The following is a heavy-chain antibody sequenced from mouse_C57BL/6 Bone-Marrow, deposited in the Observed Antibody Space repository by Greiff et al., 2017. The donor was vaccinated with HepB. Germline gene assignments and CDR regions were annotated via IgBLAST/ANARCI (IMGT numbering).Heavy chain of an antibody. J-gene: IGHJ3*01. CDR2: IYPRSGNT. CDR3: ARGLYYCGSSPFAY. Sequence: VQLQQPGAELARPGASVKLSCKASGYTFTSYGISWVKQRTGQGLEWIGEIYPRSGNTYYNEKFKGKATLTADKSSSTAYMELRSLTSEDSAVYFCARGLYYCGSSPFAYWGQGTLVTVSA. V-gene: IGHV1-81*01. CDR1: GYTFTSYG. D-gene: IGHD1-1*01.